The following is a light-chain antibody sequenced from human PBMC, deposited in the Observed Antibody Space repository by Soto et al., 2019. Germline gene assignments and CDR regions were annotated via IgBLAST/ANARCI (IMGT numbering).Light chain of an antibody. J-gene: IGKJ1*01. CDR2: AAS. Sequence: DIQMTQSPSSLSASVGDRVTITCRAGQSISTYLNWYQQKPGKAPKLLIYAASSLQSGVPSRFSCSGSGTDFTLTISSLQPEDFATYYCQQSYSTPPWTFGQGTKVEIK. CDR3: QQSYSTPPWT. V-gene: IGKV1-39*01. CDR1: QSISTY.